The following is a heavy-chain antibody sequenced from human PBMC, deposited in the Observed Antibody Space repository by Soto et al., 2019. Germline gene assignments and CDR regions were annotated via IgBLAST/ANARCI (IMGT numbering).Heavy chain of an antibody. Sequence: QVTLKESGPVLVKPTETLTLRCTVSGLSITDSEMGVSWIRQPPGQPLEWLAHIDSSGEKSYRTFLKSRLATSKDTSKSQIVLTMTNMDPADTATYYCARRHLAVAVSPWFDPWGQGSRSPSPQ. CDR3: ARRHLAVAVSPWFDP. CDR2: IDSSGEK. CDR1: GLSITDSEMG. J-gene: IGHJ5*02. D-gene: IGHD6-19*01. V-gene: IGHV2-26*01.